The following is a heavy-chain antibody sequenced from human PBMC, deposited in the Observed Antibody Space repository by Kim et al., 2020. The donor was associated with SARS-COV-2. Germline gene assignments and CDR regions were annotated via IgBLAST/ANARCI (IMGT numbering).Heavy chain of an antibody. J-gene: IGHJ4*02. V-gene: IGHV4-34*01. Sequence: TNHNPSLKSRVTIAVDPSKNQFSLKLGSVTAADPAVYYRARLGWNYDYDYWGQGTLVTVSS. CDR3: ARLGWNYDYDY. CDR2: T. D-gene: IGHD1-7*01.